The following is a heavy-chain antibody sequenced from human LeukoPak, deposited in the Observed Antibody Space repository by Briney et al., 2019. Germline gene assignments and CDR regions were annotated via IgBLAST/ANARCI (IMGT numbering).Heavy chain of an antibody. CDR2: IKEDGSAK. Sequence: GGSLRLSCAISGFTFTNYLMSWVRQAPGKGLEWVANIKEDGSAKWYVDSVRGRFTISRDNAKNSLYLQMDSLRAEDTAVYYCARDRESNWYPYLDAWGQGTLVTVSS. V-gene: IGHV3-7*01. J-gene: IGHJ4*02. D-gene: IGHD6-13*01. CDR1: GFTFTNYL. CDR3: ARDRESNWYPYLDA.